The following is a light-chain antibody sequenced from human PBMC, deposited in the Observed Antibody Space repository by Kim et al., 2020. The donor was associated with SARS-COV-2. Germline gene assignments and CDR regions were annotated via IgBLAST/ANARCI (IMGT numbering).Light chain of an antibody. CDR1: QSVSSN. J-gene: IGKJ1*01. CDR3: QQYNNRPPWT. V-gene: IGKV3-15*01. CDR2: GAS. Sequence: STGERATLPGRASQSVSSNLAWYQQEPGQAPRLLIYGASTRATGIPARFSGSGSGTEFTLTISSLQSEDFAVYYCQQYNNRPPWTFGQGTKVDIK.